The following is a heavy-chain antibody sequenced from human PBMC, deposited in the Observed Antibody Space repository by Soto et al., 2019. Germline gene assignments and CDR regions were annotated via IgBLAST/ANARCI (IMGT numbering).Heavy chain of an antibody. J-gene: IGHJ4*02. V-gene: IGHV3-33*01. Sequence: GGSLRLSCAASGFTFSSYGMHWVRQAPGKGLEWVAVIWYDGSNKYYADSVKGRFTSSRDNSKNTLYLQMNSLRAEDTAVYYCARDPPPEYSCSSFGGDWPQDFDYWGQGTLVTVSS. CDR2: IWYDGSNK. CDR3: ARDPPPEYSCSSFGGDWPQDFDY. D-gene: IGHD6-6*01. CDR1: GFTFSSYG.